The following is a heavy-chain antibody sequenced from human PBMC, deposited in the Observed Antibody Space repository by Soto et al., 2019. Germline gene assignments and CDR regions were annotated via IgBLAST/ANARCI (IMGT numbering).Heavy chain of an antibody. D-gene: IGHD3-22*01. J-gene: IGHJ4*02. V-gene: IGHV3-23*01. CDR2: IGGSGSST. CDR3: ARRGYYYYSAGYWDKIHSDD. Sequence: GGSLRLSCAASGFTFTNHAMSWVRQAPGKGLEWVSDIGGSGSSTYYADSVKGRFTISRDNSKDTLYLQMNGLRAEDTAVYYCARRGYYYYSAGYWDKIHSDDWGQGALVTVSS. CDR1: GFTFTNHA.